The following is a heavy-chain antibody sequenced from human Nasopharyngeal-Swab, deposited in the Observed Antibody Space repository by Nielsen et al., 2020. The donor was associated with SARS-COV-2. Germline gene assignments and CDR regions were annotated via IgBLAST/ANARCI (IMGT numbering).Heavy chain of an antibody. D-gene: IGHD3-3*01. J-gene: IGHJ4*02. Sequence: GGSLRLSCAASGFTFSSYNMNWVRQAPGKGLEWVSFISSSRSYIYYADSVKGRFTISRDNAKNSLYLQMNSLRAEDTAVYYCARDYYDFWSGYMGRFDYWGQGTLVTVSS. CDR1: GFTFSSYN. CDR3: ARDYYDFWSGYMGRFDY. V-gene: IGHV3-21*01. CDR2: ISSSRSYI.